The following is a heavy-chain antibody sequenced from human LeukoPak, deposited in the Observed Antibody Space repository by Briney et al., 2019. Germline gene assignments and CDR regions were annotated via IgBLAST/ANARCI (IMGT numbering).Heavy chain of an antibody. CDR3: ARVRTMVRGAWGY. V-gene: IGHV1-8*01. D-gene: IGHD3-10*01. J-gene: IGHJ4*02. CDR2: MNPNSGNT. Sequence: ASVKVSCKASGYTFTSYDINWVRQATGQGLEWMGWMNPNSGNTGYAQKFQGRVTMTRNTSISTAYMELSSLRSEDTAVYYCARVRTMVRGAWGYWSQGTLVTVSS. CDR1: GYTFTSYD.